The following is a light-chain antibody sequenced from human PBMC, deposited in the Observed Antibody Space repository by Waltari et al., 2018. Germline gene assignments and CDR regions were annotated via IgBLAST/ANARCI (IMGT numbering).Light chain of an antibody. J-gene: IGKJ1*01. Sequence: IQVTQSPSTLSASVGDRVTITCRATQSIRNWLAWYQQKPGKAPKLLIYKASTLESGVPSRLSGSGSGTEFTLTISSLQPDDFATYFCQQYNNYTPKTFGQGTKVDIK. CDR1: QSIRNW. V-gene: IGKV1-5*01. CDR3: QQYNNYTPKT. CDR2: KAS.